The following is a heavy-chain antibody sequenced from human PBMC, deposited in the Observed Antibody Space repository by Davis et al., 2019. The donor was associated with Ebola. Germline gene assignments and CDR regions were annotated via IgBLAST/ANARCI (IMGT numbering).Heavy chain of an antibody. Sequence: AASVKVSCKASGYTFTSYDINWVRQATGQGLEWMGWMNPNGGNTGYAQKFQGRVTLTRNTSISTAYMGLGSLGSEDTAVYYCARGRGSSGWYILDYWGQGTLVTVSS. CDR2: MNPNGGNT. D-gene: IGHD6-19*01. J-gene: IGHJ4*02. CDR3: ARGRGSSGWYILDY. CDR1: GYTFTSYD. V-gene: IGHV1-8*01.